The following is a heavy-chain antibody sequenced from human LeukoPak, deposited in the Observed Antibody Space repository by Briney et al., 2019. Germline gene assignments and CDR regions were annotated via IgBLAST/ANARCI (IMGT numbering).Heavy chain of an antibody. V-gene: IGHV4-30-2*01. D-gene: IGHD3-22*01. CDR3: ASSGPKYYYDSSGYAFDI. J-gene: IGHJ3*02. CDR2: IYKSAST. CDR1: GDSIRSGGYT. Sequence: SETLSLTCVVSGDSIRSGGYTWTWIRQAPGKGLEWIGYIYKSASTYYTPSLKSRVTISIDRSKNQFSLNLTSVTAADTAVYYCASSGPKYYYDSSGYAFDIWGQGTMVTVSS.